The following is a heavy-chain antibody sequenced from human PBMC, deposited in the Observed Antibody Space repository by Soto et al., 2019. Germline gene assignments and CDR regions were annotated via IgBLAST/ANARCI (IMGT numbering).Heavy chain of an antibody. CDR3: AIRSGSSGWYVLSVDHLNDYYGMDV. J-gene: IGHJ6*02. CDR2: IIPIFGTA. D-gene: IGHD6-19*01. CDR1: GGTFSSYA. Sequence: SVKVSCKASGGTFSSYAISWVRQAPGQGLEWMGGIIPIFGTANYAQKFQGRVTITADKSTSTAYMELSSLRSEDTAVYYCAIRSGSSGWYVLSVDHLNDYYGMDVWGQGTTVTVSS. V-gene: IGHV1-69*06.